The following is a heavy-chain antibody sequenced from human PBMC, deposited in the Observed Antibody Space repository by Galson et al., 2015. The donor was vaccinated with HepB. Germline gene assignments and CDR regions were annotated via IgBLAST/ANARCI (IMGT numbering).Heavy chain of an antibody. Sequence: SLRLSCAASGFTFTTYGMAWVRQAPGRGLEWVSSITGSGGSTFHADSVKGRFTISRDNSKNTVYLQMNSLRAEDTAIYYCAKGGGNQFYVDYWGQGTLVTVSS. V-gene: IGHV3-23*01. CDR2: ITGSGGST. CDR3: AKGGGNQFYVDY. D-gene: IGHD1-14*01. J-gene: IGHJ4*02. CDR1: GFTFTTYG.